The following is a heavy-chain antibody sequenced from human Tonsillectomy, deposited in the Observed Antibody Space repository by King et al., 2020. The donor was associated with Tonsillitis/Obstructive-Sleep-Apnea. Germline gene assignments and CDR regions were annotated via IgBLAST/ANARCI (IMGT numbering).Heavy chain of an antibody. D-gene: IGHD1-26*01. CDR1: Y. CDR2: VYTSGSS. J-gene: IGHJ3*02. CDR3: AREISGSPTYGSAFDI. V-gene: IGHV4-4*07. Sequence: YWSWIRQPAGKELEWIGRVYTSGSSNYNPSLNSRFTMSVDTSKNQMSLILISVTAADTAVYFCAREISGSPTYGSAFDIWGQGTMVTVSP.